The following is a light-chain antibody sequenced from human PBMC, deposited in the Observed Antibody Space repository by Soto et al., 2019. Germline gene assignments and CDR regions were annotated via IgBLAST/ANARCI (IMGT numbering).Light chain of an antibody. CDR2: ATF. V-gene: IGKV3-20*01. Sequence: EVVLTQSPHTLSLSPGEGATLSCRASRSLTDNYLAWYQKKPGQPPRLVIHATFHRAAGIPNRFSGSKSGTDHTLTISRLEPEDFAVYYCQQYGRSSQTFGPGTIVD. CDR1: RSLTDNY. J-gene: IGKJ3*01. CDR3: QQYGRSSQT.